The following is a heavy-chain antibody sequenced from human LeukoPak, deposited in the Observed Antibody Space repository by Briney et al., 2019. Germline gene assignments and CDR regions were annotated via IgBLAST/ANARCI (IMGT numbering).Heavy chain of an antibody. CDR3: ARERLPDYYYYGMDV. CDR1: GFTVSSKY. V-gene: IGHV3-30*03. Sequence: PGGSLRLSCAASGFTVSSKYMSWVRQAPGKGLEWVAVISYDGSNKYYADSVKGRFTISRDNSKNTLYLQMNSLRAEDTAVYYCARERLPDYYYYGMDVWGKGTTVTVSS. J-gene: IGHJ6*04. D-gene: IGHD6-25*01. CDR2: ISYDGSNK.